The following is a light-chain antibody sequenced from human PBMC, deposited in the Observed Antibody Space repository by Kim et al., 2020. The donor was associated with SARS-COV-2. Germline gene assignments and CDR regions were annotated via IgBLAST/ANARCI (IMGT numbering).Light chain of an antibody. CDR1: QGISNA. Sequence: SAPVGDRVTITCRASQGISNALAWYQQKPGNAPKLLIYGASNLESAVPSRFSGSGSGTEFTLTITSLQPDDVATYYCQQYSIYWTFGQGTKVDIK. V-gene: IGKV1-13*02. CDR2: GAS. CDR3: QQYSIYWT. J-gene: IGKJ1*01.